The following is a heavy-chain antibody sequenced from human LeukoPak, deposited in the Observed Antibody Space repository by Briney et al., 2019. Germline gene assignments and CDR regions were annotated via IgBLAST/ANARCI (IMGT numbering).Heavy chain of an antibody. CDR2: IKEDGSET. CDR1: GLTLSSFW. D-gene: IGHD3-10*01. Sequence: GGSLGLSCAASGLTLSSFWMTWVRQAPGKGLEWVANIKEDGSETYYVDSVKGRFTISRDNDKNTLYLQMNSLRAEDTAVYYCEAYGSVWGQGTLVIVSS. J-gene: IGHJ4*02. CDR3: EAYGSV. V-gene: IGHV3-7*03.